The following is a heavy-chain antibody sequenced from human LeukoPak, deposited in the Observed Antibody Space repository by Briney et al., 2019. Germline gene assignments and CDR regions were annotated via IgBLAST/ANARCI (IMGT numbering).Heavy chain of an antibody. CDR2: IGTAGDT. J-gene: IGHJ4*02. V-gene: IGHV3-13*01. CDR3: ARKGLTDEFDY. Sequence: AGGSLRLSCAASGFTFSSYDMHWVRQATGKGLEWVSAIGTAGDTYYPGSVKGRFTISRENAKNSLYLQMNSLRAGDTAVYCCARKGLTDEFDYWGQGTLVTVSS. CDR1: GFTFSSYD.